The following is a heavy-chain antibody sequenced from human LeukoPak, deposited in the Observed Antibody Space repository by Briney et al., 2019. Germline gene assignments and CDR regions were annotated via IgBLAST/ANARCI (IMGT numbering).Heavy chain of an antibody. CDR1: GFTFSSYG. D-gene: IGHD3-10*01. V-gene: IGHV3-33*01. Sequence: GRSLRLSCAASGFTFSSYGMHWVRQAPGKGLEWVAVIWYDGSNKYYADSVKGRFTISRDNSKNTLYLQMNSLRAEDTAVYYCARDNTRGFGEEAFDIWGQGTMVTVSS. J-gene: IGHJ3*02. CDR2: IWYDGSNK. CDR3: ARDNTRGFGEEAFDI.